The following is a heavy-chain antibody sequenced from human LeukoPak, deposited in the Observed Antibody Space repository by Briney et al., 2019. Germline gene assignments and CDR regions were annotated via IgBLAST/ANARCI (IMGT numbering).Heavy chain of an antibody. V-gene: IGHV5-51*01. D-gene: IGHD5-24*01. J-gene: IGHJ4*02. CDR2: IHPGDSDT. Sequence: GESLKISCKGSGYPFTTSWIGWVRQIPGKGLEYMGIIHPGDSDTRYSPSFQGQVTISVDRSSTTAYLQWSRLRASDTAMYYCATHPGGLQSGFDNWGQGTLVTVSS. CDR1: GYPFTTSW. CDR3: ATHPGGLQSGFDN.